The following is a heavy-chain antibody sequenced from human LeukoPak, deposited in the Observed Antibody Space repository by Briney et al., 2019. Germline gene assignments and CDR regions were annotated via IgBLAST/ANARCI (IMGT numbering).Heavy chain of an antibody. Sequence: PGGCLRLSCAASGFTVSSNYVSWVRQAPGKGLEWVSVIYSGGSTYYADSVKGRFTISRDNSKNTLYLQMNSLRAEDTAVYYCARTLFSRGPYYFDYWGQGTLVTVSS. V-gene: IGHV3-53*01. CDR1: GFTVSSNY. J-gene: IGHJ4*02. CDR3: ARTLFSRGPYYFDY. CDR2: IYSGGST. D-gene: IGHD5-12*01.